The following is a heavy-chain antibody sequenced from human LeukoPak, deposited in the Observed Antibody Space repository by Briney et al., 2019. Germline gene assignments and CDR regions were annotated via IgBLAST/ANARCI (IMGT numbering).Heavy chain of an antibody. CDR3: ARGDYYGSGSRYFDY. D-gene: IGHD3-10*01. J-gene: IGHJ4*02. V-gene: IGHV4-59*12. CDR2: IYYSGST. Sequence: SETLSLTCTVSGGSISSYYWSWIRQPPEKGLEWIGYIYYSGSTNYNPSLKSRVTISVDTSKNQFSLKLSSVTAADTAVYYCARGDYYGSGSRYFDYWGQGTLVTVSS. CDR1: GGSISSYY.